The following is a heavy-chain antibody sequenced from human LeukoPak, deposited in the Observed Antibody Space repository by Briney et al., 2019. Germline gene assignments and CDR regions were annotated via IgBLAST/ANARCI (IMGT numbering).Heavy chain of an antibody. V-gene: IGHV4-61*02. J-gene: IGHJ3*02. CDR3: ARDLGGAWSGYHLDAFDI. CDR2: IYTSGST. Sequence: SETLSLTCTVSGGSISSGSYYWSWIRQPAGKGLEWIGRIYTSGSTNYNPSLKSRVTISVDTSKNQFSLKLSSVTAADTAVYYCARDLGGAWSGYHLDAFDIWGQGTMVTVSS. CDR1: GGSISSGSYY. D-gene: IGHD3-3*01.